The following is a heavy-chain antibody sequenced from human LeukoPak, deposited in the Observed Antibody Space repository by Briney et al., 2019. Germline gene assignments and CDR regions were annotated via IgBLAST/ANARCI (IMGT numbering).Heavy chain of an antibody. CDR1: GYTFTGYY. Sequence: ASVKVSCKASGYTFTGYYMHWVRQAPGQGLEWMGRINPNSGGTNYARKFQGRVTMTRDTSISTAYMELSRLRSDDTAVYYCARDIAVAGFQDYWGQGTLVTVSS. CDR3: ARDIAVAGFQDY. CDR2: INPNSGGT. J-gene: IGHJ4*02. D-gene: IGHD6-19*01. V-gene: IGHV1-2*06.